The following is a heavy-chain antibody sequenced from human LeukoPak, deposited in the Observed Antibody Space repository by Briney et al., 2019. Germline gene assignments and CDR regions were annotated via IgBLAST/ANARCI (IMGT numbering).Heavy chain of an antibody. D-gene: IGHD5-12*01. CDR3: TRDDIAAHH. V-gene: IGHV3-11*01. Sequence: PGGSLRLSCAASGFTFSDYYMSWIRQVPGKGLEWISYISTGGGTILYADSVKGRFTISRDNAKSSLYLQMDTLRVEDTAVYYCTRDDIAAHHWGQGTLVVVSS. CDR1: GFTFSDYY. CDR2: ISTGGGTI. J-gene: IGHJ1*01.